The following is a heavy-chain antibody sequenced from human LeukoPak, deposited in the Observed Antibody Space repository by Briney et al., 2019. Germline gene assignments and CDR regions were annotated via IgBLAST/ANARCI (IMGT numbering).Heavy chain of an antibody. CDR1: GGSISSSSYY. J-gene: IGHJ4*02. CDR2: IYYSGST. V-gene: IGHV4-39*07. D-gene: IGHD1-26*01. Sequence: TTSETLSLTCTVSGGSISSSSYYWGWIRQPPGKGLEWIGTIYYSGSTYYNPSLKSRVTISVDTSKNQFSLKLSSVTAADTAVYYCARVGEEWRIVGATVTPSRYFDYWGQGTLVTVSS. CDR3: ARVGEEWRIVGATVTPSRYFDY.